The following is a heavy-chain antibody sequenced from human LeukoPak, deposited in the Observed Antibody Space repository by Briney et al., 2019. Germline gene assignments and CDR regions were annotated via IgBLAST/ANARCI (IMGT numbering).Heavy chain of an antibody. CDR3: AREYSSSWYVPLWY. V-gene: IGHV1-69*04. J-gene: IGHJ4*02. CDR1: GGTFSSYA. D-gene: IGHD6-13*01. Sequence: ASVSVSCKASGGTFSSYAISWVRQAPGQGLEWMGRIIPILGIANYAQKFQGRVTITADKSTSTAYMELSSLRSEDTAVYYCAREYSSSWYVPLWYWGQGTLVTVSS. CDR2: IIPILGIA.